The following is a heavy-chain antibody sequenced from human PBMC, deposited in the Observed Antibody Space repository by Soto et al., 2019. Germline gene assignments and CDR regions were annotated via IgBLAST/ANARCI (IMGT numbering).Heavy chain of an antibody. V-gene: IGHV3-23*01. J-gene: IGHJ4*02. CDR3: AKGDIVVVVAANAGNYFEY. CDR1: GFTFSSYA. CDR2: ISGSGTST. D-gene: IGHD2-15*01. Sequence: EVQLLESGGGLVQPGGSLRLSCSASGFTFSSYAMNWVHQAPGKGLEWVSAISGSGTSTYYADSVRGRLTISRDNSKNTLYRQTNSPRAEDTAVYYCAKGDIVVVVAANAGNYFEYWGQGTLVTVSS.